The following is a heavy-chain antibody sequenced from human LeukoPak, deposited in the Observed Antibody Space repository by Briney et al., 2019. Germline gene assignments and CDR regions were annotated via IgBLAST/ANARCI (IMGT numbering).Heavy chain of an antibody. Sequence: GGSLRLSCAASGFTFSSYWMSWVRQAPGKGLEWVANIKQDGREKYYVDSVKGRFTISRDNAKNSLYLQMNSLRAEDTAVYYCARDRGSGWYGGGWFDPWGQGTLVTVSS. V-gene: IGHV3-7*01. J-gene: IGHJ5*02. CDR2: IKQDGREK. D-gene: IGHD6-19*01. CDR1: GFTFSSYW. CDR3: ARDRGSGWYGGGWFDP.